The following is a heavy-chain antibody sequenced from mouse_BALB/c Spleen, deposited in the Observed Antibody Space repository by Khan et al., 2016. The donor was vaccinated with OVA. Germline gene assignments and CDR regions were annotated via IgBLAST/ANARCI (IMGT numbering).Heavy chain of an antibody. CDR1: GYSITSGYG. D-gene: IGHD1-2*01. Sequence: EVQLQESGPGLVKPSQSLSLTCTVTGYSITSGYGWNWIRQFPGNKREWMGYISYSGSTNDNPSLKSRISITRDTTKNQFFLQLNSVTTEDTATYYCARTARIKYWGQGTTLTVSS. J-gene: IGHJ2*01. CDR3: ARTARIKY. V-gene: IGHV3-2*02. CDR2: ISYSGST.